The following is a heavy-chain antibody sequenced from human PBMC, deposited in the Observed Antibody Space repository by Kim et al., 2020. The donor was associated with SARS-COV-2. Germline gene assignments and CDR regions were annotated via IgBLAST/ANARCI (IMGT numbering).Heavy chain of an antibody. CDR1: GGTFSSYA. V-gene: IGHV1-69*13. Sequence: SVKVSCKASGGTFSSYAISWVRQAPGQGLEWMGGIIPIFGTANYAQKFQGRVTITADESTSTAYMELSSLRSEDTAVYYCATCWGSGSYHDSFDIWGQGTMVTVSS. D-gene: IGHD1-26*01. CDR3: ATCWGSGSYHDSFDI. CDR2: IIPIFGTA. J-gene: IGHJ3*02.